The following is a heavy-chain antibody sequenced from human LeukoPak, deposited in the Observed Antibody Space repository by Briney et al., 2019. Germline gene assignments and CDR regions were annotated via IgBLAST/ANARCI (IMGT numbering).Heavy chain of an antibody. CDR3: ASLNDYGNYYYYGMDV. CDR2: ISSSSSYI. J-gene: IGHJ6*02. V-gene: IGHV3-21*01. D-gene: IGHD4-17*01. Sequence: PGGSLRLSCAASGFTFSSYAMSWVRQAPGKGLEWVSSISSSSSYIYYADSVKGQFTISRDNAKNSLYLQMNSLRAEDTAVYYCASLNDYGNYYYYGMDVWGQGTTVTVSS. CDR1: GFTFSSYA.